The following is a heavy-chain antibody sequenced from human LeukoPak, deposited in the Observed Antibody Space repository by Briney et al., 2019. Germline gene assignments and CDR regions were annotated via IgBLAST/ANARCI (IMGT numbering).Heavy chain of an antibody. Sequence: GGSLRLSCAASGVTFSTSAMNWVRQAPGKGLEWVSVIGGSGDTTYYADSVRGRFTISRDNFKNTLYLQMNSLTAEDTAIYYCAKGKSLPHYYYYGMDVWGQGTTVTASS. V-gene: IGHV3-23*01. CDR1: GVTFSTSA. J-gene: IGHJ6*02. CDR2: IGGSGDTT. CDR3: AKGKSLPHYYYYGMDV.